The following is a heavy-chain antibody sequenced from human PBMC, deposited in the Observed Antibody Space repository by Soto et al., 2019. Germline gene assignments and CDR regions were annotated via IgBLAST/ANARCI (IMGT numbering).Heavy chain of an antibody. CDR2: IKGETDGGTT. V-gene: IGHV3-15*01. J-gene: IGHJ4*02. CDR3: TTEVFFSDGVSYRGTL. CDR1: GFTFSNAW. D-gene: IGHD2-8*02. Sequence: EVQLVESGGGLVKPGGSLRLSCAASGFTFSNAWMSWVRQAPGRGLEWVGRIKGETDGGTTDYAAPVKGRFTISRDDSKNTLYLQMNSLKSEDTAVYYCTTEVFFSDGVSYRGTLWGQGTLVTVSS.